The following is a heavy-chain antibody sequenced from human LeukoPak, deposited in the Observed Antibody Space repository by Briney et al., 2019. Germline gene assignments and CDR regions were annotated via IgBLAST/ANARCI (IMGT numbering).Heavy chain of an antibody. CDR2: ISGGGGST. V-gene: IGHV3-23*01. CDR3: AERSCSGGCCYALDY. CDR1: AFTFSIYA. D-gene: IGHD2-15*01. Sequence: GRSLRLSCAAAAFTFSIYAMGWVRHAPREWREWVSAISGGGGSTYYADSVKGRFTISRDNSKNALYLQMNSLRAKDTAVYYCAERSCSGGCCYALDYWGQGTLVTVSS. J-gene: IGHJ4*02.